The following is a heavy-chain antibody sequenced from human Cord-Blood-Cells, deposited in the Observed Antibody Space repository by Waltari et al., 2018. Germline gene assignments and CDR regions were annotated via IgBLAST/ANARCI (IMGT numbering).Heavy chain of an antibody. CDR3: ARDRNSSSWYPDYYFDY. V-gene: IGHV1-69*06. D-gene: IGHD6-13*01. CDR2: ISPSFGTA. Sequence: QVQLVQSGAEVKKPGSSVKVSCKASGGTFSIYALSWVRQAPGQGLEWRGGISPSFGTADYAQKFQGRVTITADKSTSTAYRELSSLRSEDTAVYYCARDRNSSSWYPDYYFDYWGQGTLVTVSS. J-gene: IGHJ4*02. CDR1: GGTFSIYA.